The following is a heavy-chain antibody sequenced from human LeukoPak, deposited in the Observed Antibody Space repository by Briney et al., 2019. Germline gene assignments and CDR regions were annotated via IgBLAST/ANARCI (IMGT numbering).Heavy chain of an antibody. V-gene: IGHV3-48*01. CDR2: ISSSSSTI. CDR1: GVTFSSDS. J-gene: IGHJ4*02. D-gene: IGHD6-6*01. Sequence: GGSLRLSCAASGVTFSSDSMNWVRQAPGKGLGWVSYISSSSSTIYYADSVNGRFTLTRDNAKNSLYLQMNSLRAEDTAVYYCARDRGSSSSFDYWGQGTLVTVSS. CDR3: ARDRGSSSSFDY.